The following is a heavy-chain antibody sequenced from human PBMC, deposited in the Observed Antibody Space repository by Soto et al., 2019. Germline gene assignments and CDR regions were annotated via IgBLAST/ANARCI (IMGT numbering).Heavy chain of an antibody. CDR2: IIPILGIA. D-gene: IGHD6-19*01. J-gene: IGHJ4*02. CDR3: AREFLLGSGSFDY. Sequence: QVQLVQSGAEVKKPGSSVKVSCKASGGTFSSYTISWVRQAPGQGLEWMGRIIPILGIANYAQKFQGRVTITADKSTSTAYMELSSLRSEGTAVYYCAREFLLGSGSFDYWGQGTLVTVSS. V-gene: IGHV1-69*08. CDR1: GGTFSSYT.